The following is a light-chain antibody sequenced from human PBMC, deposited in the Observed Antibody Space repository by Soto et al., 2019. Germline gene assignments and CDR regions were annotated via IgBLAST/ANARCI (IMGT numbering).Light chain of an antibody. J-gene: IGKJ1*01. CDR3: QQSYTTPRT. V-gene: IGKV1-39*01. Sequence: DIQMTQSPSSLSASVGDGVTITCRASQSTSSYLNWYQQKPGKAPKLLIYAASSLQSGVPSRFSGSGSGTDFTLNISSLQPEDFATYYCQQSYTTPRTFGQGTRVEIK. CDR2: AAS. CDR1: QSTSSY.